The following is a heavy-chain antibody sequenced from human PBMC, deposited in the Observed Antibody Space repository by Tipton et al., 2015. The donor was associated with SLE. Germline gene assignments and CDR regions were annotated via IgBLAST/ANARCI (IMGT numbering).Heavy chain of an antibody. CDR2: IFQTGST. CDR3: ARDRVRGVIHY. Sequence: LRLSCTVSGDSISRSLYYWDWVRQSPGKGLEWIGSIFQTGSTYYNPSLKSRVTMSVDTSKNQFSLKLNSVTAADTATYFCARDRVRGVIHYWGQGTLVTVSS. CDR1: GDSISRSLYY. D-gene: IGHD3-10*01. V-gene: IGHV4-39*07. J-gene: IGHJ4*02.